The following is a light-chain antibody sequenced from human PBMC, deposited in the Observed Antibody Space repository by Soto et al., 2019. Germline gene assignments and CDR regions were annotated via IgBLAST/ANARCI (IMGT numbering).Light chain of an antibody. CDR1: QSISNY. J-gene: IGKJ4*01. V-gene: IGKV1-39*01. CDR2: AAS. CDR3: QQRSSIFLT. Sequence: DIQMTQSPSSLSASVGDRVTITCRASQSISNYLNWYQQKPGKAPKLLIYAASTLQSGVPSRFSGGGSGTDFTLTISSLQPEDFATYYCQQRSSIFLTFGGGTKVDIK.